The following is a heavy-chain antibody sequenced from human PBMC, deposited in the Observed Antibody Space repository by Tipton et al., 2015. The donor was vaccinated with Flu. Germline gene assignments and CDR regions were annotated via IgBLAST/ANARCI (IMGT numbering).Heavy chain of an antibody. CDR1: GGSISSDY. CDR2: NSYSGNT. Sequence: LRLSCTVSGGSISSDYWSWIRQPPGKGLEWIGYNSYSGNTNYNPSLKSRVTISLDTSKNQFSLKLTSVTAADTAVYYCARVGYCSGGSCYEYRWGRGTQVTVSS. CDR3: ARVGYCSGGSCYEYR. D-gene: IGHD2-15*01. V-gene: IGHV4-59*01. J-gene: IGHJ5*02.